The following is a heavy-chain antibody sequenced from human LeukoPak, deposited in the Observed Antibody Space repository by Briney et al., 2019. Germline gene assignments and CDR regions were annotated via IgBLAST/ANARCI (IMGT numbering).Heavy chain of an antibody. CDR1: GFTFNNNW. J-gene: IGHJ4*02. V-gene: IGHV3-7*01. CDR2: IKQDGSEK. Sequence: GGSLRLSCAGSGFTFNNNWMSWVRQDPGKGLEWVANIKQDGSEKYYVDSVKGRFTISRDNAKNSLSLQMNSLRAEDTAVYYCARDKYYDRYFDSWGQGTLVTVSS. CDR3: ARDKYYDRYFDS. D-gene: IGHD3-22*01.